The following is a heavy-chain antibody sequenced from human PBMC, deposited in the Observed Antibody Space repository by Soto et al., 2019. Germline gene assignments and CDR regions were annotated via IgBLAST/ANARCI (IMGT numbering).Heavy chain of an antibody. CDR3: AGYCGGDCYSSPYYGMDV. CDR1: GGSISSYY. D-gene: IGHD2-21*02. Sequence: QVQLQESGPGLVKPSETLSLMCTVSGGSISSYYWCWIRQPPGKGLEWIGYISYIGRTNYNPSLKSRVTISVDTSKKQFSLKLSSVTAADTAVYYCAGYCGGDCYSSPYYGMDVWGQGTTVTVSS. CDR2: ISYIGRT. J-gene: IGHJ6*02. V-gene: IGHV4-59*01.